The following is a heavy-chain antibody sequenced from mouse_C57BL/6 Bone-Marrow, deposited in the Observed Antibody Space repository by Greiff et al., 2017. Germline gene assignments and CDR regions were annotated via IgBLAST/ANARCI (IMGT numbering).Heavy chain of an antibody. CDR1: GFTFSDYY. CDR2: ISNGGGST. Sequence: EVKLVESGGGLVQPGGSLKLSCAASGFTFSDYYMYWVRQTPEKRLEWVAYISNGGGSTYYPDTVKGRVTISRDNAKNTLYLQMSRLKSEDTAMYYCARRGTGTYYAMDYWGQGTSVTVSS. V-gene: IGHV5-12*01. D-gene: IGHD4-1*01. J-gene: IGHJ4*01. CDR3: ARRGTGTYYAMDY.